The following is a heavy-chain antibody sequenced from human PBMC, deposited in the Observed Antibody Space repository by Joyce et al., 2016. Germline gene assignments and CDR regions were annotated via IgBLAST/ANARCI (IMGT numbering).Heavy chain of an antibody. CDR3: ARDRWELLRGGYYSYYGLDV. CDR2: IYQDGSK. V-gene: IGHV3-7*03. J-gene: IGHJ6*02. Sequence: EVQLVESGGGLVQPGGSLRLSCEASGFTFSKYWMNWVRQGAGKGLEWVANIYQDGSKYYVDSVKGRFTISRDNAKNSLSLQMNSLRVEDTAVYYCARDRWELLRGGYYSYYGLDVWGQGTTVTV. D-gene: IGHD1-26*01. CDR1: GFTFSKYW.